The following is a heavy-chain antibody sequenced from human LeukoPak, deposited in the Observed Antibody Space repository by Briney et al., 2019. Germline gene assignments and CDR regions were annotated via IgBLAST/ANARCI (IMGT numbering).Heavy chain of an antibody. J-gene: IGHJ5*02. Sequence: SETLSLTCTVSGGSISDYYLAWIRQPAGKALEWIGRINTSGTTRYNPSLQSRVTLSMDSSNSQFSLHLTSVTAAVTAVYYCARGLSHVYDFNWFDPWGQGILVTVSS. CDR2: INTSGTT. V-gene: IGHV4-4*07. CDR1: GGSISDYY. D-gene: IGHD2/OR15-2a*01. CDR3: ARGLSHVYDFNWFDP.